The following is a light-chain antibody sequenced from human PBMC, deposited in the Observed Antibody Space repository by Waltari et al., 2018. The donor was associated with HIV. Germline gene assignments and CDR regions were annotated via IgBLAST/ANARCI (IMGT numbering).Light chain of an antibody. CDR2: AND. CDR1: SPNIGYNY. Sequence: QSVLTQPPSASGTPGQRVTISCSGHSPNIGYNYVSWYQQLPGAAPKLFIYANDRRPSGVPDRFSGSKSGTSASLAISGLRSEDQGDYYCATWDDSLNGRLFGGGTKLTVL. CDR3: ATWDDSLNGRL. J-gene: IGLJ2*01. V-gene: IGLV1-47*01.